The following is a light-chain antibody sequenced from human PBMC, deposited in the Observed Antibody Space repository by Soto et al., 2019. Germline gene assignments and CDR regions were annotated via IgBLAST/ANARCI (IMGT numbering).Light chain of an antibody. Sequence: EIVMTQSPATLSVSPGERATLSCRAIQSVNSNLAWYQQTHGQAPRLLIYDASTRATAIPSRFSGSGSGTEFTLTISRLQSEDCAVFYCHKYHSWPLTFGGGTQVEIK. CDR3: HKYHSWPLT. CDR1: QSVNSN. CDR2: DAS. V-gene: IGKV3-15*01. J-gene: IGKJ4*01.